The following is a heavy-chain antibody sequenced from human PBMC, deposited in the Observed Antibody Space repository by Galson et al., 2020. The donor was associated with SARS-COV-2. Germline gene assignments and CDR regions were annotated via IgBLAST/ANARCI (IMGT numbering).Heavy chain of an antibody. V-gene: IGHV3-11*01. CDR1: GFTFSDYY. D-gene: IGHD4-4*01. CDR3: AKASNYGNAFDI. CDR2: ISSSGSTI. J-gene: IGHJ3*02. Sequence: GESLKISCAASGFTFSDYYMSWIRQAPGKGLGWVSYISSSGSTIYYADSVKGRFTISRDNAKNSLYLQMNSLRAEDTAVYYCAKASNYGNAFDIWGQGTMVTVSS.